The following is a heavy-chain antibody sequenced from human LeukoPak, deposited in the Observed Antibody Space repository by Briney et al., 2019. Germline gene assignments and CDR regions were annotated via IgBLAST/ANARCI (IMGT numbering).Heavy chain of an antibody. J-gene: IGHJ5*02. D-gene: IGHD3-22*01. Sequence: GGSLRLSCVVSGITFSSYSMNWVRQAPGKGLEWVSYISSSSSTIYYADSVKGRFTISRDNAKNSLYLQMNSLRAEDTAVYYCARYYYDSSGSVNWFDPWGQGTLVTVSS. V-gene: IGHV3-48*04. CDR1: GITFSSYS. CDR3: ARYYYDSSGSVNWFDP. CDR2: ISSSSSTI.